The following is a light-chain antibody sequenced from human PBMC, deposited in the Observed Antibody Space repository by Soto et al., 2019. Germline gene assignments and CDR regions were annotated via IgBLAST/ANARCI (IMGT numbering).Light chain of an antibody. CDR1: QSVSSY. Sequence: EIVLTQSPATLSLSPGERATLSCRASQSVSSYLAWYQQQPGQAPKLLIHDASSRATGISARFSGSGSGTEFTLAISSREPEDFAVYYCQQRSNWPVTFGQGTRVDI. CDR3: QQRSNWPVT. CDR2: DAS. J-gene: IGKJ1*01. V-gene: IGKV3-11*01.